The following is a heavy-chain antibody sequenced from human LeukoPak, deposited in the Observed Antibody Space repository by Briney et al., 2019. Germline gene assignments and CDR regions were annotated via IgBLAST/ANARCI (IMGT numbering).Heavy chain of an antibody. D-gene: IGHD2-2*01. CDR1: GYTLTELS. Sequence: GASVKVSCKVSGYTLTELSMHWVRQAPGKGLEWMGGFDPEDGETIYAQKFQGRVTITADESTSTAYMELSSLRSEDTAVYYCARYCSSTSCPRGAFDIWGQGTMVTVSS. J-gene: IGHJ3*02. CDR2: FDPEDGET. CDR3: ARYCSSTSCPRGAFDI. V-gene: IGHV1-24*01.